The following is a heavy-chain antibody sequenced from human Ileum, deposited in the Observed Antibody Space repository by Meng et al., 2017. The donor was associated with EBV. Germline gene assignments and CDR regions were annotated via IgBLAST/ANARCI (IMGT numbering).Heavy chain of an antibody. CDR1: GDSVSSISGA. Sequence: QVQLQQSGPELLKPSQTLSLTCAISGDSVSSISGAWNWIRQSPSRGLEWLGRTYYRSKWNTDYAVSVSSRITISPDTSKNQFSLQLNSVTPEDTAVYYCARGSYYFDSWGQGTLVTVSS. CDR2: TYYRSKWNT. CDR3: ARGSYYFDS. D-gene: IGHD1-26*01. J-gene: IGHJ4*02. V-gene: IGHV6-1*01.